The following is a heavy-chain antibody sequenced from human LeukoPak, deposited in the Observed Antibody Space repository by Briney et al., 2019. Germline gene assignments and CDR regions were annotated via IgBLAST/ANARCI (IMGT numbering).Heavy chain of an antibody. V-gene: IGHV3-23*01. CDR2: ISANGGST. CDR3: AKAGSIRFAY. Sequence: GGSLRLSCAASGFTFSNSAMSWVRQAPGKGLEWVSGISANGGSTYYADSVKGRFTISRDNSKSTLYLQMNSLRAEDTAIYYCAKAGSIRFAYWGQGTLVTVSS. J-gene: IGHJ4*02. CDR1: GFTFSNSA. D-gene: IGHD1-26*01.